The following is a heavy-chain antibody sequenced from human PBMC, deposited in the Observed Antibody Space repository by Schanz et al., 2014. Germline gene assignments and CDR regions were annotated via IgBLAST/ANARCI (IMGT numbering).Heavy chain of an antibody. J-gene: IGHJ4*02. CDR1: GFTFSDYY. Sequence: VQLVESGGYLVQPGGSLRLSCSASGFTFSDYYMSWIRQAPGKGLEWVAVIWNNGVTKYYADSVRGRFTVSRDSGQNSLYLQMNSLRAGDTAVYYCARGTDWNLHYWGQGALVTVSS. D-gene: IGHD1-1*01. CDR2: IWNNGVTK. CDR3: ARGTDWNLHY. V-gene: IGHV3-33*08.